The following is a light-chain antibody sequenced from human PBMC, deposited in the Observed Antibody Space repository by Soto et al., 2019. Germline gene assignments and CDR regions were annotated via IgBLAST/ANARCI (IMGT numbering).Light chain of an antibody. J-gene: IGLJ1*01. CDR3: CSYAGSSSSI. V-gene: IGLV2-23*02. CDR1: SSDVGTYNL. CDR2: EVT. Sequence: QSVLTQPASVSGSPGQSITISCSGTSSDVGTYNLVSWYQQYPGKAPRLMIYEVTKRPSGASNRFSGSKSGNTASLTISGLQPEDEADYYCCSYAGSSSSIFGTGTKVTVL.